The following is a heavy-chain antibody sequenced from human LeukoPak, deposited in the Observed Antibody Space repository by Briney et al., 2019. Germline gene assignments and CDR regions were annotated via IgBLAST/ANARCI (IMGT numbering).Heavy chain of an antibody. CDR1: GFNFSASA. CDR3: ARRGGSSGWGHFDS. Sequence: GGSLRLSCAASGFNFSASAMHWVRQAPGKGLEWVAAISYSGSNTYYADSVKGRFTISRDNSKNTLYLQMNSLTAEDTAVYYCARRGGSSGWGHFDSWGQGTLVTVSS. D-gene: IGHD6-19*01. J-gene: IGHJ4*02. V-gene: IGHV3-30*04. CDR2: ISYSGSNT.